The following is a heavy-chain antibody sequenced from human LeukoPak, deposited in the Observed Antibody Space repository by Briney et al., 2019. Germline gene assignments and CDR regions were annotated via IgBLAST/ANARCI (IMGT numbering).Heavy chain of an antibody. Sequence: GGSLRLSCAASGFSVSSNYMTWARQAPGKGLECVSVIYAGGTTYYADSVRGRFNISRDVSKNMVYLQMNSLRAEDTAVYYCAGVRVNHFGSGSFDMNWGQGALVTVSS. J-gene: IGHJ1*01. CDR2: IYAGGTT. D-gene: IGHD3-10*01. CDR3: AGVRVNHFGSGSFDMN. V-gene: IGHV3-66*01. CDR1: GFSVSSNY.